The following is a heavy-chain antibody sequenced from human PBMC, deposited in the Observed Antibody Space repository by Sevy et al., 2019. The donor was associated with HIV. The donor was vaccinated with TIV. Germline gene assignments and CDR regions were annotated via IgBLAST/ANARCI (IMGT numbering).Heavy chain of an antibody. Sequence: GGSLRLSCAASGFTFSSFAMGWVRQAPGKGLDWISVISGTGDHTYYADSVKGRFTISRGNSKNTLFLQMNSLRAEDTAIFYWAKKMGGGSGMAFLVDYWGQGTLVTVSS. CDR2: ISGTGDHT. V-gene: IGHV3-23*01. CDR1: GFTFSSFA. D-gene: IGHD5-18*01. J-gene: IGHJ4*02. CDR3: AKKMGGGSGMAFLVDY.